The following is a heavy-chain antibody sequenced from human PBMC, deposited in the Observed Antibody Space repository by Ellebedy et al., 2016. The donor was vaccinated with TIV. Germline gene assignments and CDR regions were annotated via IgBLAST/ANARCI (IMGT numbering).Heavy chain of an antibody. Sequence: GGSLRLXXAASGFTFDDYAMHWVRQAPGKGLEWVSGISWNSGSIGYADSVKGRFTISRDNAKNSLYLQMNSLRAEDTALYYCAKDLVRGVIDGGGMDVWGQGTTVTVSS. CDR1: GFTFDDYA. V-gene: IGHV3-9*01. J-gene: IGHJ6*02. CDR2: ISWNSGSI. CDR3: AKDLVRGVIDGGGMDV. D-gene: IGHD3-10*01.